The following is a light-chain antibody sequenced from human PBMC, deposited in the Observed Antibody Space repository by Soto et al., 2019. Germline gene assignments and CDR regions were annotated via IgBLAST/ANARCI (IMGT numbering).Light chain of an antibody. CDR3: QQYDNWPPIT. J-gene: IGKJ5*01. CDR2: DAS. V-gene: IGKV3-15*01. Sequence: EIVMTQSPATLSVSPGERATLSCRASQRVANHLAWYQHKPGQSPRLLIYDASTRATGIPARFSGSGSGTEFTLTIXXLXXXXXXXXXCQQYDNWPPITFGQGTRLEIK. CDR1: QRVANH.